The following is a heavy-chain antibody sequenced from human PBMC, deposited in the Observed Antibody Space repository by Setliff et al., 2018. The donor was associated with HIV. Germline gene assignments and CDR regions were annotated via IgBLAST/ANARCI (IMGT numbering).Heavy chain of an antibody. D-gene: IGHD3-22*01. J-gene: IGHJ6*03. V-gene: IGHV1-18*01. Sequence: ASVKVSCKASGYTFTSYGISWVRQAPGQGLEWMGWISAYNGKTNYAQKLQGRVTMTTATSTSTAYMELSSLRSDETAVYYCARVSYDSSGYYFNQVGNYYYYMDVWGKGTTVTVSS. CDR3: ARVSYDSSGYYFNQVGNYYYYMDV. CDR2: ISAYNGKT. CDR1: GYTFTSYG.